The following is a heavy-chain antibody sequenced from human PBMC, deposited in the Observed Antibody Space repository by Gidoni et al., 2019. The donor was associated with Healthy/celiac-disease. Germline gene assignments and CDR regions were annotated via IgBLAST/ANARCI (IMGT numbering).Heavy chain of an antibody. CDR1: GGSFSGYY. Sequence: QVQLQQWGAGLLKPSETLSLPCAVYGGSFSGYYWSWIRQPPGKGLEWIGEINHSGSTNYNPSLKSRVTISVDTSKNQFSLKLSSVTAADTAVYYCARSRGDFWSGYYYRYYGMDVWGQGTTVTVSS. D-gene: IGHD3-3*01. V-gene: IGHV4-34*01. CDR3: ARSRGDFWSGYYYRYYGMDV. CDR2: INHSGST. J-gene: IGHJ6*02.